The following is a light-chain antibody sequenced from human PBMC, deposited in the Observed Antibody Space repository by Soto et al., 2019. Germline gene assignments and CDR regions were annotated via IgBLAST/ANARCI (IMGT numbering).Light chain of an antibody. CDR2: GNS. Sequence: QSVLTQPPSVSGAPGQRVTISCTESSSNIGAGYDVHWYQQLPGTAPKLLIYGNSNRPSGVPDRFSGSKSGTSASLAITGLQAEDEADYYCQSYDSSLSPWVFGGGTKLTVL. J-gene: IGLJ3*02. CDR3: QSYDSSLSPWV. V-gene: IGLV1-40*01. CDR1: SSNIGAGYD.